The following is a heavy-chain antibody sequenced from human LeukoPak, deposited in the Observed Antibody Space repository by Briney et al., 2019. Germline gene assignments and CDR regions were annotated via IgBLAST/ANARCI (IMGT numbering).Heavy chain of an antibody. D-gene: IGHD2-15*01. J-gene: IGHJ3*02. Sequence: PSETLSLTCTVSGGSISSHYWSWIRQTPGQGLEWIRYIYYSGSTTYNPSLKSRVTISLDTSKNQFSLKLTSVTAADTAVYYCARGKGDAAGTAFDIWGQGTMVTVSS. V-gene: IGHV4-59*11. CDR1: GGSISSHY. CDR3: ARGKGDAAGTAFDI. CDR2: IYYSGST.